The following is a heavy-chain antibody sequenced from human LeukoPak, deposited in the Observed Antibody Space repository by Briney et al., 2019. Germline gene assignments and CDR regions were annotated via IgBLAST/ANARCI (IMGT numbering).Heavy chain of an antibody. CDR1: GFTFSNCG. V-gene: IGHV3-30*18. D-gene: IGHD3-3*01. CDR2: ISYDGSNK. J-gene: IGHJ4*02. CDR3: AKDRITIFGVATGYFDY. Sequence: PGGSLRLSCAASGFTFSNCGMHWVRQAPGKGPEWVAVISYDGSNKYYADSVKGRFTISRDNSKNTLYLQMNSLRVEDTAVYYCAKDRITIFGVATGYFDYWGQGTLVTVSS.